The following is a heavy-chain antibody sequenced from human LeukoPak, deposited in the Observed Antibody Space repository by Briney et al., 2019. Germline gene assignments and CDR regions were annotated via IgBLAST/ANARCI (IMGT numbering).Heavy chain of an antibody. V-gene: IGHV4-59*01. D-gene: IGHD3-22*01. CDR3: ARHRPAYYYDSSGYLDP. CDR1: GGSISSYY. CDR2: IYYSGST. Sequence: SETLSLTCTVSGGSISSYYWSWIRQPPGKGLEWIGYIYYSGSTNYNPSLKSRVTISVDTSKNQFSLKLSSVTAADTAVYYRARHRPAYYYDSSGYLDPWGQGTLVTVSS. J-gene: IGHJ5*02.